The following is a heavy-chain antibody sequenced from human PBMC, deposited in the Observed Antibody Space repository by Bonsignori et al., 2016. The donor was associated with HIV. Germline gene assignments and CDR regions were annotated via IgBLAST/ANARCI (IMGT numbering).Heavy chain of an antibody. CDR1: GFTFSSYE. CDR3: AREGGLPPDYYYYMDV. D-gene: IGHD4-11*01. Sequence: GGSLRLSCAASGFTFSSYEMNWVRQAPGKGLEWVSYISSSGSTIYYADSVKGRFTISRDNAKNSLYLQMNSLRAEDTAVYYCAREGGLPPDYYYYMDVWGKGTTVTVSS. J-gene: IGHJ6*03. V-gene: IGHV3-48*03. CDR2: ISSSGSTI.